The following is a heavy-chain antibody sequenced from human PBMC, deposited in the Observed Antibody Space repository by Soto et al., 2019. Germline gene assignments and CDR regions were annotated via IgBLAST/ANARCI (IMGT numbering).Heavy chain of an antibody. V-gene: IGHV1-18*01. D-gene: IGHD1-26*01. J-gene: IGHJ4*02. CDR1: GYTFTSYG. Sequence: QVQLVQSGGEVKKPGASVKVSCKASGYTFTSYGISWVRQAPGQGLEWMGWISAYNGNTNYAPKLQARVTMTTDTATSKSYMALGNQSSDDTAVYYCARDAPREDYWGQGTLVTVSS. CDR3: ARDAPREDY. CDR2: ISAYNGNT.